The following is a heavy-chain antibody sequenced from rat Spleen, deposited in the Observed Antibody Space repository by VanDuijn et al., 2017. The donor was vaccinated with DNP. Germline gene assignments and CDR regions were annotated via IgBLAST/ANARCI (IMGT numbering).Heavy chain of an antibody. CDR2: ITTGGDAT. CDR3: ARGNYPGINTFDY. V-gene: IGHV5-31*01. J-gene: IGHJ2*01. CDR1: GFTFSAYW. Sequence: EVQLVESGGDLVQPGRSLKLSCVASGFTFSAYWMTWIRQVPGKGLEWVASITTGGDATYYRDSVKGRFTLSRDNAKSTLYLQMNSLRSEDTATYFCARGNYPGINTFDYWGQGVMVTVSS. D-gene: IGHD1-4*01.